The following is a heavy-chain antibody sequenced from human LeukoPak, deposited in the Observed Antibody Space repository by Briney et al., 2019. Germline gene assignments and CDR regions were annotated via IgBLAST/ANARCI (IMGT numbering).Heavy chain of an antibody. Sequence: GESLKISCKASGNTFTGYWVGWVRQMPGKGLEWMGIIYPGDSDTRYSPSFQGQVTISADKSISTAYLQWSSLKASDTAMYYCARPYYYDSSGYLVGLGYWGQGTLVTVSS. CDR2: IYPGDSDT. V-gene: IGHV5-51*01. CDR1: GNTFTGYW. D-gene: IGHD3-22*01. CDR3: ARPYYYDSSGYLVGLGY. J-gene: IGHJ4*02.